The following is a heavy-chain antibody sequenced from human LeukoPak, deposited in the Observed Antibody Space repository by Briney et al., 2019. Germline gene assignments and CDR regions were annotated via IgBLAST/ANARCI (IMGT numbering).Heavy chain of an antibody. CDR3: AREGVAAAGFDY. CDR1: GFTFSSYS. Sequence: KPGGSLRLSCAASGFTFSSYSMNWVRQAPGKGLEWVSSISSSSSYIYYADSVKGRFTISRDNAKNSLYLQMNSLRAEDTAVYYCAREGVAAAGFDYWGQGTLVTVSS. J-gene: IGHJ4*02. D-gene: IGHD6-13*01. V-gene: IGHV3-21*01. CDR2: ISSSSSYI.